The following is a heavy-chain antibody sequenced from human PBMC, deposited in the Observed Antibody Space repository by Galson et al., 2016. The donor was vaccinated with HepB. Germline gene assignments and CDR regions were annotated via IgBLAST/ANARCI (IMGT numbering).Heavy chain of an antibody. CDR1: GYTFTSYY. D-gene: IGHD3-10*01. J-gene: IGHJ4*02. CDR3: ARSGSGRPFFDF. Sequence: SVKVSCKASGYTFTSYYINWVRQAPGQGLEWMGVINPNSAYTNSAQRFQGSVTMTSDTSTSTVSMEMRGLLSEDTAAYYCARSGSGRPFFDFWGQGTLVTVSS. V-gene: IGHV1-46*01. CDR2: INPNSAYT.